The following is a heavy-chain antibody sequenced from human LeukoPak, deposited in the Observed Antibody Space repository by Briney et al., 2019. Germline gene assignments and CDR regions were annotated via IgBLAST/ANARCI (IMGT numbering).Heavy chain of an antibody. V-gene: IGHV3-48*01. CDR2: IISSSGTT. CDR1: GFTFSTYS. Sequence: GGSLRLSCAASGFTFSTYSMNWVRQAPGKGLEWVSYIISSSGTTQYADSVKGRFTISRDNGKNSLSLQMNSLRAEDTAIYYCARDRNWASENWGQGILVTVSS. CDR3: ARDRNWASEN. D-gene: IGHD1-14*01. J-gene: IGHJ4*02.